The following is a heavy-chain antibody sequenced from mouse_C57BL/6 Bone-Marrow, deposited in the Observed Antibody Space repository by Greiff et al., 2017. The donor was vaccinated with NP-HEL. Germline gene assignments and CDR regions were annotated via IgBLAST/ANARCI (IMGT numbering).Heavy chain of an antibody. V-gene: IGHV3-6*01. Sequence: EVKLMESGPGLVKPSQSLSLSCSVSGYSITSGYYWYWIRQLPGNQQEWMGIISYDGSNNYNQYLKNRISITRDTSNNPFFLKFNTLTTEDTAAYYGASEARWYFDVWGTGTTVTVSS. D-gene: IGHD3-3*01. J-gene: IGHJ1*03. CDR2: ISYDGSN. CDR1: GYSITSGYY. CDR3: ASEARWYFDV.